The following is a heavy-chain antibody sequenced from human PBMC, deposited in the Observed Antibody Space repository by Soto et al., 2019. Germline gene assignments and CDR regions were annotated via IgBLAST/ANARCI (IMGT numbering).Heavy chain of an antibody. V-gene: IGHV3-53*01. D-gene: IGHD5-18*01. CDR3: ARRDDSETFDI. J-gene: IGHJ3*02. CDR2: IYRGGGT. CDR1: GLSVTANY. Sequence: EVQLVESGGGLIQPGGSLRLICAASGLSVTANYMTWVRQAPGKGLEWLSIIYRGGGTYYADSLKGRAIISRDGSRNMVFLQMNSLTAVDAGVYYCARRDDSETFDIWGRGTAVNVSS.